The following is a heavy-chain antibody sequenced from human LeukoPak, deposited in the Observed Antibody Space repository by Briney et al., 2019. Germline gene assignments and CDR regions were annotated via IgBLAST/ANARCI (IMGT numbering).Heavy chain of an antibody. Sequence: GASVKVSCKVSGYTLTELSTHWVRQAPGKGLEWMGGFDPEDGETIYAQKFQGRVTMTEDTSTDTAYMELSSLRSEDTAVYYCATWTEGQQLVGGFDYWGQGTLVTVSS. J-gene: IGHJ4*02. CDR3: ATWTEGQQLVGGFDY. V-gene: IGHV1-24*01. D-gene: IGHD6-13*01. CDR2: FDPEDGET. CDR1: GYTLTELS.